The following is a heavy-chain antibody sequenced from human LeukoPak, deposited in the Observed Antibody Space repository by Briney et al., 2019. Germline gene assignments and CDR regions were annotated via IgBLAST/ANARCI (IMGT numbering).Heavy chain of an antibody. Sequence: SETLSLTCAVYGGSFSGYYWSWIRQPPGKGLEWIGEINHSGSTNYNPSLKSRVTISVDTSKNQFSLKLSSVTAADTAVYYCARVSVYYGSGSYYIWFDPWGQGTLVTVSS. D-gene: IGHD3-10*01. CDR1: GGSFSGYY. J-gene: IGHJ5*02. CDR3: ARVSVYYGSGSYYIWFDP. CDR2: INHSGST. V-gene: IGHV4-34*01.